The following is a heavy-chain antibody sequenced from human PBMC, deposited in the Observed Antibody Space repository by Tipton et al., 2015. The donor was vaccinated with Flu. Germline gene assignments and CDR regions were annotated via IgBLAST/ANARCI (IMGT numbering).Heavy chain of an antibody. V-gene: IGHV3-23*01. J-gene: IGHJ4*02. D-gene: IGHD6-19*01. CDR2: ISGGGAIR. CDR3: AKVIPELVAGLDY. CDR1: GFTFSRYA. Sequence: SGFTFSRYAMTWVLQAPGKGLEWVSAISGGGAIRYFADSVKGRFTISRDNSKNMLHLQMNSLRPEDTAIYYCAKVIPELVAGLDYWGQGTLVTVSS.